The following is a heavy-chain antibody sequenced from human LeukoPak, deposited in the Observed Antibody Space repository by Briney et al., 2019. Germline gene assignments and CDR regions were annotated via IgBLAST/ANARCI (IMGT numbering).Heavy chain of an antibody. Sequence: GRSLRLSCAASGFTFSNYGMHWVRQAPGKGLEWVAVISYDGSNKYYADSVKGRFTISRDNSKNTLYLQMNSLRAEDTAVYYCAKDRDLVVVVAATPDYWGQGNLVTVSS. CDR2: ISYDGSNK. J-gene: IGHJ4*02. CDR1: GFTFSNYG. V-gene: IGHV3-30*18. D-gene: IGHD2-15*01. CDR3: AKDRDLVVVVAATPDY.